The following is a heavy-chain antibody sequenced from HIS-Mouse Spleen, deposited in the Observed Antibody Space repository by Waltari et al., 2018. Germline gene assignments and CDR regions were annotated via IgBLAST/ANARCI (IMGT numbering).Heavy chain of an antibody. D-gene: IGHD6-13*01. CDR2: INPNSGGT. J-gene: IGHJ4*02. V-gene: IGHV1-2*02. Sequence: QVQLVQSGAEVKKPGASVKVSCKASGYTFTGYYMHWVRQAPGQGLEWMGWINPNSGGTNYAQKVQGRVTMTRDTSISTAYMELSRLRSDDTAVYYCARGRYSSSWYYFDYWGQGTLVTVSS. CDR3: ARGRYSSSWYYFDY. CDR1: GYTFTGYY.